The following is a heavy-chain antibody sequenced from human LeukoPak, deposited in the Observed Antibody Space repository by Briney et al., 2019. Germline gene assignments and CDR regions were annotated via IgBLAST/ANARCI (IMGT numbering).Heavy chain of an antibody. Sequence: GASVKVSCKASGYTFTGYYMHWVRQAPGQGLEWMGWISPNSGGTNYAQKFQGWVTMTRDTSISTAYMELSRLRSDDTAVYYCARSTAYGDYDYWGQGTLVTVSS. CDR3: ARSTAYGDYDY. CDR1: GYTFTGYY. J-gene: IGHJ4*02. V-gene: IGHV1-2*04. CDR2: ISPNSGGT. D-gene: IGHD4-17*01.